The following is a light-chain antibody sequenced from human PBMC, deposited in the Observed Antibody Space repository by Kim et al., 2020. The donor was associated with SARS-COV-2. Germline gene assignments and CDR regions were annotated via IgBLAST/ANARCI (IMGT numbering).Light chain of an antibody. V-gene: IGKV1-39*01. Sequence: ASVGDRVTITCRASQSFSSYLNWYQQKPGKAPKLLIYAASSLQSGVPSRFSGSGSGTDFTLTISSLQPEDFATYYCQQSYSTLRTFGQGTKVDIK. J-gene: IGKJ1*01. CDR1: QSFSSY. CDR2: AAS. CDR3: QQSYSTLRT.